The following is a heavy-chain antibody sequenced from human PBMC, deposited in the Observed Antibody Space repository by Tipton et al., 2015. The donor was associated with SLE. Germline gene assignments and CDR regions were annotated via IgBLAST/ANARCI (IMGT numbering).Heavy chain of an antibody. CDR3: ARGRGIAAAYAFDI. D-gene: IGHD6-13*01. CDR2: INSDGRST. Sequence: SLRLSCAASGFTLSNYWMHWVRQAPGKGLVWVSHINSDGRSTNYADSVKGRFTISRDNAKNTLYLQMNSLRAEDTAVYFCARGRGIAAAYAFDIWGQGTMVTVSS. V-gene: IGHV3-74*01. J-gene: IGHJ3*02. CDR1: GFTLSNYW.